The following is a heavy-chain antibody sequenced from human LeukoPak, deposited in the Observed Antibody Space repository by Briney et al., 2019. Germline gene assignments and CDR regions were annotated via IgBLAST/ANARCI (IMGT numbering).Heavy chain of an antibody. CDR2: IDQDGSEE. D-gene: IGHD6-19*01. CDR1: GFPFSSHW. CDR3: ASGGGWVFFN. J-gene: IGHJ4*02. V-gene: IGHV3-7*01. Sequence: GGSLRLSCAASGFPFSSHWVSWFRQSPGKGLEWVAHIDQDGSEEYYVDSVKGRFTISRDNARNSQFLQMNSLRTEDTAVYYCASGGGWVFFNWGQGTLVTVSS.